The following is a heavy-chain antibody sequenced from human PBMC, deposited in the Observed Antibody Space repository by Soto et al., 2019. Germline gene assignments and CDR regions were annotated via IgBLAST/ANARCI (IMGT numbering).Heavy chain of an antibody. CDR3: AKEFRSSPWFDP. CDR2: ISYDGSNK. V-gene: IGHV3-30*18. Sequence: GGSLRLSCASSGFTFSSYGIHWVRQAPVKGLEWVAVISYDGSNKYYADSVKGRFTISRDNSKNTLYLQMNSLRAEDTAVYYCAKEFRSSPWFDPWGQGTLVTVSS. J-gene: IGHJ5*02. D-gene: IGHD6-13*01. CDR1: GFTFSSYG.